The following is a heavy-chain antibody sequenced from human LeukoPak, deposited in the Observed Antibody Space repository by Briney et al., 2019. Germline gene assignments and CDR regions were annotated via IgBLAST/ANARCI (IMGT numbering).Heavy chain of an antibody. V-gene: IGHV1-2*02. CDR3: ARAAWFGELLTRYYYYGMDV. CDR1: GYTFTGYY. J-gene: IGHJ6*02. CDR2: INPNSGGT. D-gene: IGHD3-10*01. Sequence: ASVKVSCKASGYTFTGYYMHWVRQAPGQGIEWRGWINPNSGGTNYAQKFQGRVTMTRDTSISTAYMELSRLRSDDTAVYYCARAAWFGELLTRYYYYGMDVWGQGTTVTVSS.